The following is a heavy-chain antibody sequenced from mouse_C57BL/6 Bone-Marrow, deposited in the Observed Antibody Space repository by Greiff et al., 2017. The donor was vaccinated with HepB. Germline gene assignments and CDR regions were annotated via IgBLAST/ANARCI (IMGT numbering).Heavy chain of an antibody. J-gene: IGHJ4*01. CDR2: IDPENGDT. V-gene: IGHV14-4*01. CDR1: GFNIKDDY. CDR3: TTLGAYAMDY. Sequence: VQLQQSGAELVRPGASVKLSCTASGFNIKDDYMHWVKQSPEQGLEWIGWIDPENGDTEYASKFQGKATITADTSSNTAYLQLSSLTSEDTAVYYCTTLGAYAMDYWGQGTSVTVSS.